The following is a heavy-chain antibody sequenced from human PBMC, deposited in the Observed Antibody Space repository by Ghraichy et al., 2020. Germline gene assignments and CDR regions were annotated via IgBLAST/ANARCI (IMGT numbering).Heavy chain of an antibody. CDR1: GGSFSGYY. CDR2: INHSGST. V-gene: IGHV4-34*01. J-gene: IGHJ4*02. D-gene: IGHD3-3*01. CDR3: ARGVTYYDFWSGYYTGRFFDY. Sequence: SETLPLTCAVYGGSFSGYYWSWIRQPPGKGLEWIGEINHSGSTNYNPSLKSRVTISVDTSKNQFSLKLSSVTAADTAVYYCARGVTYYDFWSGYYTGRFFDYWGQGTLVTVSS.